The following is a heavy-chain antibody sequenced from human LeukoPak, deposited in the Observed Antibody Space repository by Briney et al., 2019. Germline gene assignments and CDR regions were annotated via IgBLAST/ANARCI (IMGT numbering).Heavy chain of an antibody. V-gene: IGHV4-34*01. CDR1: GFTFSNYW. CDR3: ARGLVGYSYGA. CDR2: INHSGST. J-gene: IGHJ4*02. Sequence: PGGSLRLSCAASGFTFSNYWMSWIRQPPGKGLEWIGEINHSGSTNYNPSLKSRVTISVDTSKNQFSLKLSSVTAADTAVYYCARGLVGYSYGAWGQGTLVTVSS. D-gene: IGHD5-18*01.